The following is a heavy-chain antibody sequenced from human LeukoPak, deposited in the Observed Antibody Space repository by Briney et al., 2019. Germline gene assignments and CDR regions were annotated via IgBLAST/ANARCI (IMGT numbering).Heavy chain of an antibody. CDR1: GGSISSYY. D-gene: IGHD4-17*01. Sequence: PSETLSLTCTVSGGSISSYYWSWIRQPPGKGLEWIGYIYYSGSTNYNPSLKSRATISVDTSKNQFSLKLSSVTAADTAVYYCARRTVTTFGMDVWGQGTTVTVSS. CDR3: ARRTVTTFGMDV. J-gene: IGHJ6*02. V-gene: IGHV4-59*08. CDR2: IYYSGST.